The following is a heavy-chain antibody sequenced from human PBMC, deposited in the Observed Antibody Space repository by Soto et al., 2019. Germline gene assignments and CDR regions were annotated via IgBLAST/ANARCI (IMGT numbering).Heavy chain of an antibody. Sequence: GGSLRLSCAASGFTFSSYGIHWVRQAPGKGLEWVAVIWYEGSNKYYADSVKGRFTISGDNSKNTVYLQMNSLRAEDTAVYYCARPSSRNSPLDYWGQGTLVTVSS. CDR3: ARPSSRNSPLDY. CDR2: IWYEGSNK. V-gene: IGHV3-33*01. CDR1: GFTFSSYG. D-gene: IGHD4-4*01. J-gene: IGHJ4*02.